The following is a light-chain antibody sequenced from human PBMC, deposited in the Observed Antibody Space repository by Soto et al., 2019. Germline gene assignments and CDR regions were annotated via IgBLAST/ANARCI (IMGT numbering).Light chain of an antibody. J-gene: IGKJ5*01. CDR1: QSVSSY. CDR2: DAS. V-gene: IGKV3-11*01. Sequence: EIVLTQSPATLSLSPGERATLSCRASQSVSSYLAWYQQKPGQAPRLLIYDASNMATGIPARFSGSGSGTDFTLTISSLEPEDFAVYYCQLRSNWPPSITFGQGTRLEIK. CDR3: QLRSNWPPSIT.